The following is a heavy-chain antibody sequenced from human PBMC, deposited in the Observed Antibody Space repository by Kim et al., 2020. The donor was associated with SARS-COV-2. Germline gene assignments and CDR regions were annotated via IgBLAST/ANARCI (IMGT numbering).Heavy chain of an antibody. CDR1: GGSISSYY. CDR3: ARDYGDYVAYYGMDV. J-gene: IGHJ6*02. D-gene: IGHD4-17*01. Sequence: SETLSLTCTVSGGSISSYYWSWIRQPPGKGLEWIGYIYYSGSTNYNPSLKSRVTISVDTSKNQFSLKLSSVTAADTAVYYCARDYGDYVAYYGMDVWGQGTTVTVSS. CDR2: IYYSGST. V-gene: IGHV4-59*01.